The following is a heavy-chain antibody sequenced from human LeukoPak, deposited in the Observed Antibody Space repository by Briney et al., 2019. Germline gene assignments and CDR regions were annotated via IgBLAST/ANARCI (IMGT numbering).Heavy chain of an antibody. Sequence: PGESLRLSCAASGFTFSSYGMSWVRQAPGKGLEWVSAISGSGGSTYYADSVKGRFTISRDNSKNTLYLQMNSLRAEDTAVYYCAKSIVVVVAATYYNFDYWGQGTLVTVSS. CDR2: ISGSGGST. V-gene: IGHV3-23*01. J-gene: IGHJ4*02. D-gene: IGHD2-15*01. CDR1: GFTFSSYG. CDR3: AKSIVVVVAATYYNFDY.